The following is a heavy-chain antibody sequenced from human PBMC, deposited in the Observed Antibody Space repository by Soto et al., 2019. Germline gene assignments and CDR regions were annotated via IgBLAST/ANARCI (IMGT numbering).Heavy chain of an antibody. D-gene: IGHD1-26*01. CDR3: AREAVGSNYLDY. CDR1: GGSISSYY. V-gene: IGHV4-59*01. J-gene: IGHJ4*02. CDR2: IYYSGST. Sequence: SETLSLTCTVSGGSISSYYWSWIRQPPGKGLEWIGYIYYSGSTNYNPSLKSRVTISVDTSKNQFSLKLSSVTAADTAVYYCAREAVGSNYLDYWGQGTLVTVSS.